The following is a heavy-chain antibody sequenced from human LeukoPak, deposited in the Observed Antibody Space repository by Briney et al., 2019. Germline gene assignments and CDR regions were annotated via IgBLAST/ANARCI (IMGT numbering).Heavy chain of an antibody. Sequence: SETLSLTCAVYGGSFSGYYWSWIRQPPGKGLEWIGEINHSGSTNYNPSLKSRVTISADTSKNQFSLKLSSVTAADTAVYYCARPRPMVRGVIRYYYMDVWGKGTTVTISS. D-gene: IGHD3-10*01. V-gene: IGHV4-34*01. J-gene: IGHJ6*03. CDR3: ARPRPMVRGVIRYYYMDV. CDR2: INHSGST. CDR1: GGSFSGYY.